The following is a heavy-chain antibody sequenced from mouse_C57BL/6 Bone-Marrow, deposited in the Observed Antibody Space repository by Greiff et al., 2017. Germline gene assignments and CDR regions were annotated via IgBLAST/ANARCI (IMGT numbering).Heavy chain of an antibody. Sequence: EVQVVESGPGLAKPSQTLSLTCSVTGYSITSDYWNWIRKFPGNKLEYMGYISHCGSTYYNPSLNSRISITRDTSKNQYYLPLNSVTTEDTATYYCARYGGPSAGYYGWYFDVWGTGTTVTVSS. CDR1: GYSITSDY. J-gene: IGHJ1*03. CDR3: ARYGGPSAGYYGWYFDV. D-gene: IGHD2-3*01. V-gene: IGHV3-8*01. CDR2: ISHCGST.